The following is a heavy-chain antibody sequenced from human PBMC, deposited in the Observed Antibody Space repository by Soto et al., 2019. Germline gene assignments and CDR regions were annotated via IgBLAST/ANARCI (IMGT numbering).Heavy chain of an antibody. V-gene: IGHV3-21*01. J-gene: IGHJ4*02. CDR1: GFTFSSYS. CDR2: ISSSSSYI. Sequence: PGGSLRLSCAASGFTFSSYSMNWVRQAPGKGLEWVSSISSSSSYIYYADSVKGRFTISRDDAKNSPYLQMNSLRAEDTAVYYCARLTVPFDYWGQGTLVTVSS. D-gene: IGHD7-27*01. CDR3: ARLTVPFDY.